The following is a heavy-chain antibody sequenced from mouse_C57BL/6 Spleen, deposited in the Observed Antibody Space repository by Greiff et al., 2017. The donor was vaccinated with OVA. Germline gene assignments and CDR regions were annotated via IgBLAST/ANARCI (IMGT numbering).Heavy chain of an antibody. V-gene: IGHV1-26*01. Sequence: EVQLQQSGPELVKPGASVKISCKASGYTFTDYYMNWVKQSHGKSLEWIGDINPNNGGTSYNQKFKGKATLTVDKSSSTAYMELRSLTSEDSAVYYCARRGLRRGTDFDYWGQGTTLTVSS. D-gene: IGHD2-2*01. CDR2: INPNNGGT. CDR3: ARRGLRRGTDFDY. CDR1: GYTFTDYY. J-gene: IGHJ2*01.